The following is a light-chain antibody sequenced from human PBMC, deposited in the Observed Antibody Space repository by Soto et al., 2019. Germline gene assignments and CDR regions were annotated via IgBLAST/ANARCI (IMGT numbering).Light chain of an antibody. CDR1: QGISTY. Sequence: DIQLTQAPSFLSASVGDRVTITCRASQGISTYLVWYQQKPGKAPKLLIYAASTLQSGVTSRFSGSGSGTEFTLTISSLQPEDFATYYCQQLNSYPLTFGGGTKVEIK. CDR3: QQLNSYPLT. J-gene: IGKJ4*01. V-gene: IGKV1-9*01. CDR2: AAS.